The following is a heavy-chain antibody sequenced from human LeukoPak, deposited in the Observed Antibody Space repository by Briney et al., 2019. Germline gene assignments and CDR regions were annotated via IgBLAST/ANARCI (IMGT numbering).Heavy chain of an antibody. Sequence: GGSLRLSCTTSGFAFSSYAMSWVRQAPGVGLEWVSAIDGGGGRTWHADSVRGRFTISRDNSKNTLFMQMNSLRAEDTAVYYCAKDFYDSSGSRYDYWGQGTLVTVSS. CDR1: GFAFSSYA. J-gene: IGHJ4*02. D-gene: IGHD3-22*01. CDR2: IDGGGGRT. V-gene: IGHV3-23*01. CDR3: AKDFYDSSGSRYDY.